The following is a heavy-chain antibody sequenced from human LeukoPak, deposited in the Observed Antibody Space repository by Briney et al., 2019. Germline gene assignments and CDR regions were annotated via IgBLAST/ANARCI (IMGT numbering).Heavy chain of an antibody. CDR1: GFTFSSYA. Sequence: GGSLRLSCAASGFTFSSYAMHWVRQAPGKGLERAAVISYDGSNKYYADSVKGRFTISRDNSKNTLYLQMNSLRAEDTAVYYCARLGSSGYLDYWGQGTLVTVSS. CDR3: ARLGSSGYLDY. CDR2: ISYDGSNK. V-gene: IGHV3-30-3*01. D-gene: IGHD3-22*01. J-gene: IGHJ4*02.